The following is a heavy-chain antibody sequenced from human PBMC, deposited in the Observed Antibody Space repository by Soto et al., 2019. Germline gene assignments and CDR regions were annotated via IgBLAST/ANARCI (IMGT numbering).Heavy chain of an antibody. CDR1: GASISSHY. Sequence: PSETLSLTCTVSGASISSHYWSWIRQPPGKGLEWIGYISYTGSTNYSPSLRSRVTISVDTSKNQFTLKLSSVTAADTAIYYCARHSSTIAATGTGLDWFDPWGQGTLVTVSS. V-gene: IGHV4-59*08. D-gene: IGHD6-13*01. CDR3: ARHSSTIAATGTGLDWFDP. J-gene: IGHJ5*02. CDR2: ISYTGST.